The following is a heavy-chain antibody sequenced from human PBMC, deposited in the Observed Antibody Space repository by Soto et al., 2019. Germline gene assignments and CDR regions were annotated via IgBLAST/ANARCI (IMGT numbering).Heavy chain of an antibody. CDR3: AKGGTSSGWYHYFDY. CDR2: ISGSGGST. J-gene: IGHJ4*02. Sequence: EVPLLESGGGLVQPGGSLRLSCAASGFTFSSYAMSWVRQAPGKGLEWISGISGSGGSTYYADSVKGRFTISRDNSKNTLYLQMNSLRTEDTAVYYCAKGGTSSGWYHYFDYWGQGTLVTVSS. V-gene: IGHV3-23*01. CDR1: GFTFSSYA. D-gene: IGHD6-19*01.